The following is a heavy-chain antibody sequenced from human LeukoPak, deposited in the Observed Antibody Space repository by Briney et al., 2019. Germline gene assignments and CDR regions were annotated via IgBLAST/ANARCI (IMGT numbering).Heavy chain of an antibody. Sequence: ASVKVSCKASGYTFTSYGISWVRQAPGQGLEWMGGIIPIFGSSNYAQKFQGRVTITADESTTTAYMELSSLRSEDTAVYYCARVTHTELSTWFDPWGQGTLVTVSS. CDR2: IIPIFGSS. V-gene: IGHV1-69*13. D-gene: IGHD5-18*01. CDR1: GYTFTSYG. CDR3: ARVTHTELSTWFDP. J-gene: IGHJ5*02.